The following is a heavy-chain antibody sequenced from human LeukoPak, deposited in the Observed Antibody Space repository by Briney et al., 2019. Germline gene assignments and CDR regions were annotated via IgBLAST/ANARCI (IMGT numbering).Heavy chain of an antibody. CDR3: ARALTTLTYEGY. Sequence: GGSLRLSCAASGFSLSTYWMNWVRRAPGKGLEWVADIKSDGSEKYYADSVKGRFTVSRDNAKDSLYLQMNSLRAEDTAVYYCARALTTLTYEGYWGQGTLVAVSS. D-gene: IGHD1-1*01. J-gene: IGHJ4*02. V-gene: IGHV3-7*01. CDR2: IKSDGSEK. CDR1: GFSLSTYW.